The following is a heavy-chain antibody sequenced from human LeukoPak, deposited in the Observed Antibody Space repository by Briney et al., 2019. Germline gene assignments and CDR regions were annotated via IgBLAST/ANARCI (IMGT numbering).Heavy chain of an antibody. V-gene: IGHV4-38-2*02. CDR3: ARGYGYNWNYLILDY. J-gene: IGHJ4*02. Sequence: SETLSLTCTVSGYSISSGYYWGWIRQAPGKGLEWIGSIYNSGSTNYNPSLKSRVTISVDTSKNQFSLKLSSVTAADTAVYYCARGYGYNWNYLILDYWGQGTLVTVSS. CDR2: IYNSGST. CDR1: GYSISSGYY. D-gene: IGHD1-7*01.